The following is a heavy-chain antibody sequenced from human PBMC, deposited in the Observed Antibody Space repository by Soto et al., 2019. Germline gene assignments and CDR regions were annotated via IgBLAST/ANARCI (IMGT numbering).Heavy chain of an antibody. Sequence: SETLSLTCAVSGGSISSGGYSWSWIRQPPGKGLEWIGYIYHSGSTYYNPSLKSRVTISVDRSKNQISLKLSSVTAADTAVYYCASYGSGSYYKGNWFDPWGQGTLVTVSS. CDR3: ASYGSGSYYKGNWFDP. D-gene: IGHD3-10*01. J-gene: IGHJ5*02. V-gene: IGHV4-30-2*01. CDR2: IYHSGST. CDR1: GGSISSGGYS.